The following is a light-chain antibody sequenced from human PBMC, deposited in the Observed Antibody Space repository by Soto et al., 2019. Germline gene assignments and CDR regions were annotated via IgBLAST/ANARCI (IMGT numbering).Light chain of an antibody. V-gene: IGKV1-5*01. Sequence: DIQMTQSPSTLSASVGDRATITCRASQSISSWLAWYQQKPGKAPKLLIYDAPSLESGVPSRFSGSGSGTEFTLTITSLQSDDFATYYCQQYNSYPWTFGQGTKVDIK. CDR3: QQYNSYPWT. J-gene: IGKJ1*01. CDR2: DAP. CDR1: QSISSW.